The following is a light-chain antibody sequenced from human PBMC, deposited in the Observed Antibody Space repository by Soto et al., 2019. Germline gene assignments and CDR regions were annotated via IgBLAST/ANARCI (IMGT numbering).Light chain of an antibody. Sequence: QPVLTQSPSASASLGASVKLTCTLSSGHSSYAIAWHQQQPEKGPRYLMKLNSDGSHSKGDGIPDRFSGSSSGAERYLTISSRQPEDEADDYCQTWVTGIQNVVFGGGTKLTV. CDR3: QTWVTGIQNVV. J-gene: IGLJ2*01. CDR2: LNSDGSH. V-gene: IGLV4-69*01. CDR1: SGHSSYA.